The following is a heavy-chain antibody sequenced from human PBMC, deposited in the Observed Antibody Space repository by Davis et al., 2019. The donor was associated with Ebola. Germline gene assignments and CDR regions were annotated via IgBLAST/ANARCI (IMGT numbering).Heavy chain of an antibody. CDR3: ARGRYEWGVFYYFDY. V-gene: IGHV1-69*13. D-gene: IGHD3-16*01. CDR1: GGTFSSYA. Sequence: SVKVSCKASGGTFSSYAISWVRQAPGQGLEWMGRIIPIFGTANYAQKFQGRVTITADESTSTAYMELSSLRSEDTAVYYCARGRYEWGVFYYFDYWGQGTLVTVSS. J-gene: IGHJ4*02. CDR2: IIPIFGTA.